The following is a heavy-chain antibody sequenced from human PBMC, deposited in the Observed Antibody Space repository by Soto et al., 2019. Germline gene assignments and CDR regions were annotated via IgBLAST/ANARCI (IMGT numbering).Heavy chain of an antibody. V-gene: IGHV1-69*06. CDR3: TRGWETVGTTTPFAY. CDR2: IIPIFGTA. Sequence: QVQLVQSGAEVKKPGSSVKVSCKASGGTFSSYAISWVRQAPGQGLEWMGGIIPIFGTANYAQKFQGRVAITADKSTSTAYLELRSLRSEDTALYYCTRGWETVGTTTPFAYWGQGTLVTVSS. CDR1: GGTFSSYA. J-gene: IGHJ4*02. D-gene: IGHD1-26*01.